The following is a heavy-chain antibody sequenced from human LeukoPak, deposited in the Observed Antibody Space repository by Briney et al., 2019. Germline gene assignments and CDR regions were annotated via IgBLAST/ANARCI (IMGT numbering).Heavy chain of an antibody. V-gene: IGHV3-48*02. CDR2: ISGSGTVT. CDR3: ARDKGGDSGYDYASLYYFDY. D-gene: IGHD5-12*01. Sequence: GGSLLLSCAASGFTFSNHAMNWVRQAPGKGLEWISIISGSGTVTYYADSVKGRFTISRDNAKNSLYLQMNSLRDEDTAVYYCARDKGGDSGYDYASLYYFDYWGQGTLVTVSS. J-gene: IGHJ4*02. CDR1: GFTFSNHA.